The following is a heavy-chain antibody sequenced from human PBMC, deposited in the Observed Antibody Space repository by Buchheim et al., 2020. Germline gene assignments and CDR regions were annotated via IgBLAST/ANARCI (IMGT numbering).Heavy chain of an antibody. CDR3: ARGRRGRGGYSYGINRSWFDP. V-gene: IGHV1-8*01. J-gene: IGHJ5*02. D-gene: IGHD5-18*01. CDR1: GYTFTSYD. Sequence: QVQLVQSGAEVKKPGASVKVSCKASGYTFTSYDINWVRQATGQGLEWMGWMNPNSGNTGYAQKFQGRVTMTRNTSISTTYMELSSLRSEDTAVYYCARGRRGRGGYSYGINRSWFDPWGQGTL. CDR2: MNPNSGNT.